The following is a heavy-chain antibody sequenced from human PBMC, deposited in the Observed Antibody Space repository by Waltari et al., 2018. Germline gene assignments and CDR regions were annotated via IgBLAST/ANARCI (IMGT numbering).Heavy chain of an antibody. V-gene: IGHV4-38-2*02. CDR1: SYSISSGYF. CDR2: ISHSANA. Sequence: QVQLQESGPGLARPPETLSLTCVVSSYSISSGYFWGWFRQPPGKGLEWVGSISHSANAYYNPSLKSRVTMSVDTSKNQFALKVTSVTAADTAIYYCVRDLGGSGNSWFDAWGQGTLVTVSS. CDR3: VRDLGGSGNSWFDA. D-gene: IGHD3-10*01. J-gene: IGHJ5*02.